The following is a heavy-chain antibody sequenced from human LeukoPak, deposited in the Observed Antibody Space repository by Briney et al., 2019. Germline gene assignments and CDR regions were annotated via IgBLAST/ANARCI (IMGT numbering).Heavy chain of an antibody. CDR3: ARANCGGDCFPYYFDY. J-gene: IGHJ4*02. Sequence: PGGSLRLSCAASEFTVSSNYMSWVRQAPGKGLEWVSVIYSGGSTYYADSVKGRFTISRDNSKNTLYLQMNSLRAEGTAVYYCARANCGGDCFPYYFDYWGQGTLVTVSS. CDR2: IYSGGST. D-gene: IGHD2-21*02. CDR1: EFTVSSNY. V-gene: IGHV3-66*01.